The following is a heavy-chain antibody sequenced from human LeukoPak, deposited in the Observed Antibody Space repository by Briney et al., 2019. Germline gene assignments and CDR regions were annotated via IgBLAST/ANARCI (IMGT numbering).Heavy chain of an antibody. CDR2: INPNSGGT. D-gene: IGHD3-22*01. CDR3: ARAKLGIVVVMRFEY. J-gene: IGHJ4*02. Sequence: ASVKVSCKASGYTFTGYYMHWVRQAPGQGLEWMGWINPNSGGTNYAQKFQGRVTMTRDTSISTAYMELSGLRSDDTAVYYCARAKLGIVVVMRFEYWGQGTLVTVSS. V-gene: IGHV1-2*02. CDR1: GYTFTGYY.